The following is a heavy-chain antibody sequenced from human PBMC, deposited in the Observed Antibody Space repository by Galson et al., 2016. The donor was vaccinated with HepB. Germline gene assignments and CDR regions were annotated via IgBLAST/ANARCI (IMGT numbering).Heavy chain of an antibody. D-gene: IGHD6-19*01. CDR3: ARVRIAVAENSYFFDS. CDR2: IYYSGGST. CDR1: GVSLSSYY. J-gene: IGHJ4*02. V-gene: IGHV4-59*01. Sequence: ETLSLTCTVSGVSLSSYYWSWIRQPPGKGLEWIGYIYYSGGSTNYNPTLKSRVTISVDTLKNQFSLKLSSVTAADTAVYFCARVRIAVAENSYFFDSWGQGTLVTVSS.